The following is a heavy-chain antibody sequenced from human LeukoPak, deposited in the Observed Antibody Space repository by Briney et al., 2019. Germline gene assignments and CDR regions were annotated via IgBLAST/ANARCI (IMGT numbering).Heavy chain of an antibody. J-gene: IGHJ6*02. V-gene: IGHV3-23*01. CDR3: AKVDIVGSRKPGMGV. CDR1: GFTFSSYA. CDR2: ISGSGGST. D-gene: IGHD2-21*01. Sequence: GGSLTLSCAASGFTFSSYAMSWVRQAPGKGLEWVSAISGSGGSTYYADSVKGRFAISRDNSRNTLFLQLSGLTFDDTARYYCAKVDIVGSRKPGMGVWGQGTTVTVSS.